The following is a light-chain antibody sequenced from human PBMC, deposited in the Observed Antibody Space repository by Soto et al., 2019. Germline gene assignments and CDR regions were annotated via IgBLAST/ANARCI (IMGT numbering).Light chain of an antibody. V-gene: IGKV3-20*01. CDR2: GAS. Sequence: EVMLTQSPDTLSLSPGERATLSCRASQSVSSSYLAWYQPKPGQAPRLLIYGASSRATGIPDRFSGSGSGTDFTLTINRLEPEDFAVYYCEQYDKSITFGGGTKGDIK. CDR3: EQYDKSIT. J-gene: IGKJ4*01. CDR1: QSVSSSY.